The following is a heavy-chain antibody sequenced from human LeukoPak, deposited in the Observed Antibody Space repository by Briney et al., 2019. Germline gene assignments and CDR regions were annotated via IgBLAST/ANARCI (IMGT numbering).Heavy chain of an antibody. J-gene: IGHJ4*02. CDR3: ARDLYSSGLWGDY. V-gene: IGHV7-4-1*02. CDR2: INTNTGNP. CDR1: GGTLSRYA. Sequence: ASVKVSCKASGGTLSRYAISWVRQAPGQGLEWMGWINTNTGNPTYAQGFTGRFVFSLDTSVSTAYLQISSLKAEDTAVYYCARDLYSSGLWGDYWGQGTLVTVST. D-gene: IGHD6-19*01.